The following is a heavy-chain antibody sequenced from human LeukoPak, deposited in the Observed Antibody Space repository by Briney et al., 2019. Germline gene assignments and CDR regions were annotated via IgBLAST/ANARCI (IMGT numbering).Heavy chain of an antibody. D-gene: IGHD6-6*01. Sequence: PSETLSLTCTVSGGSISSYYWSWIRQPPGKGLEWIGYIYYSGSTNYNPSLKSRVTISVDTSKNQFSLKLSSVTAADTAVYYCARLGYSSSSGFDYWGQGTLVTVSS. CDR2: IYYSGST. CDR3: ARLGYSSSSGFDY. CDR1: GGSISSYY. V-gene: IGHV4-59*12. J-gene: IGHJ4*02.